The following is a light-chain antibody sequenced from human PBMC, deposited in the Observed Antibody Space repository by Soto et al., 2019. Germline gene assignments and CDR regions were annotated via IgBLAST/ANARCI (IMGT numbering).Light chain of an antibody. CDR2: DVS. CDR1: SSDVGGYNY. Sequence: LTQPASVSGSPGHSITISCTGTSSDVGGYNYVSWYQQHPGKAPKLMIYDVSNRPSGVSNRFSGSKSGNTASLTISGLQAEDEADYYCSSYTSSSTYVLGTGTKV. CDR3: SSYTSSSTYV. J-gene: IGLJ1*01. V-gene: IGLV2-14*01.